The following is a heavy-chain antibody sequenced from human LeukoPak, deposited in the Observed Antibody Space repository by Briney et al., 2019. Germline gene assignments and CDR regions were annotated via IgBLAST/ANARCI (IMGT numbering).Heavy chain of an antibody. CDR1: GFTFSSYA. D-gene: IGHD6-13*01. CDR3: AKEEQQLVNYYYYYGMDV. V-gene: IGHV3-23*01. J-gene: IGHJ6*02. Sequence: PGGSLRLSCASSGFTFSSYAMSWVRQAPGKGLEWVSAISGSGGSTYYADSVKGRFTISRDNSKNTLYLQMNSLRAEDTAVYYCAKEEQQLVNYYYYYGMDVWGQGTTVTVSS. CDR2: ISGSGGST.